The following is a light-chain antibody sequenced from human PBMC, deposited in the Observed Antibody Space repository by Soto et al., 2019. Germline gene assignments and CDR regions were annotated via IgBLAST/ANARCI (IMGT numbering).Light chain of an antibody. CDR2: KAS. CDR1: QSISSS. J-gene: IGKJ1*01. CDR3: QQYNSFWT. Sequence: DIQMTQSPSTLSASVGDRVTITCRASQSISSSLAWYQQKPGKAPKLLIYKASSLESGVPSRFSGSGSGTEFTLTISNVQPDDFATYYCQQYNSFWTFGQGTKVEI. V-gene: IGKV1-5*03.